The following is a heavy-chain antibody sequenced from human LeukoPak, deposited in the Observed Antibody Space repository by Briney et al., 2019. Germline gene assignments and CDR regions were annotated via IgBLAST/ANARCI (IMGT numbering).Heavy chain of an antibody. Sequence: GGSLRLSCAASGFTFDDYTMRWVRQAPGTGLESVALINWDGRNSHYSDSVKGRFTISRDNTKNSLYLQMNNLRTEDTALYYCAKDPRAGYLDYWGRGTLVTVSS. D-gene: IGHD1-14*01. CDR2: INWDGRNS. CDR1: GFTFDDYT. V-gene: IGHV3-43*01. J-gene: IGHJ4*02. CDR3: AKDPRAGYLDY.